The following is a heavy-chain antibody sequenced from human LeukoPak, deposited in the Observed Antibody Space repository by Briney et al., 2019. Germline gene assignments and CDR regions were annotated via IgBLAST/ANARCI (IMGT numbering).Heavy chain of an antibody. CDR2: ISSSSSYI. D-gene: IGHD3-22*01. CDR1: GFTFSSYS. Sequence: GGSLRLSCAASGFTFSSYSMNWVRQAPGKGLEWVSSISSSSSYIYYADSVKGRFTISRDNAKNSLHLQMNSLRAEDTAVYYCARDGYYYDSSGLRLFDYWGQGTLVTVSS. CDR3: ARDGYYYDSSGLRLFDY. V-gene: IGHV3-21*01. J-gene: IGHJ4*02.